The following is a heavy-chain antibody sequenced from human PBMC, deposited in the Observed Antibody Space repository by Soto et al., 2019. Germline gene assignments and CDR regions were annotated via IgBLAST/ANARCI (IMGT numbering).Heavy chain of an antibody. V-gene: IGHV6-1*01. Sequence: SQTLSLTCAISGASVSSNSAAWNWIRQSPSRGLEWLGRTYYRSKWYSGYAVSMKSRITIKPDTSKNQFSLQLNSVTPEDMAVYYSTRSSGYFDHWGRGILVTVSS. J-gene: IGHJ4*02. CDR3: TRSSGYFDH. CDR2: TYYRSKWYS. D-gene: IGHD6-19*01. CDR1: GASVSSNSAA.